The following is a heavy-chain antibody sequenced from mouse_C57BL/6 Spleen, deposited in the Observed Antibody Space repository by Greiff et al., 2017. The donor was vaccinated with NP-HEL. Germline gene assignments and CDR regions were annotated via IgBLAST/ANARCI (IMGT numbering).Heavy chain of an antibody. Sequence: EVQVVESGGGLVKPGGSLKLSCAASGFTFSDYGMHWVRQAPEKGLEWVAYISSGSSTIYYADTVTGRFTISRDNAKNTLFLQITSLRSEDTAMYYCAREDLGPDYWGQGTTLTVSS. CDR3: AREDLGPDY. CDR2: ISSGSSTI. J-gene: IGHJ2*01. CDR1: GFTFSDYG. V-gene: IGHV5-17*01.